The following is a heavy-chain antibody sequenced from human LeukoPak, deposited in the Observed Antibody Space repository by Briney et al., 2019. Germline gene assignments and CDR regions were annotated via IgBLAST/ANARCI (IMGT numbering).Heavy chain of an antibody. CDR2: IYYSGST. J-gene: IGHJ4*02. V-gene: IGHV4-39*01. D-gene: IGHD6-13*01. CDR3: ARQPSIAAAGNFDY. CDR1: GGSISSSSYY. Sequence: SETLSLTCTVSGGSISSSSYYWGWIRQPPGKGLEWIGSIYYSGSTYYNPSLKSRVTIPVDTSKNQFSLKLSSVTAADTAVYYCARQPSIAAAGNFDYWGQGTLVTVSS.